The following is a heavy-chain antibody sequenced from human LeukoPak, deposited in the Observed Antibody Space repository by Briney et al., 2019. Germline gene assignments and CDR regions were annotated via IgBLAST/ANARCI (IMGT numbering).Heavy chain of an antibody. D-gene: IGHD6-25*01. J-gene: IGHJ4*02. CDR3: ARLRRQADYFDY. V-gene: IGHV4-39*01. CDR1: RGSISSSSYY. CDR2: VYYSGST. Sequence: SETLSLTCTVSRGSISSSSYYWGWIRQPPGKGLEWIGSVYYSGSTYYNPSLKSRVTISVDTSKNQFSLKLSSVTAADTAVYYCARLRRQADYFDYWGQGTLVTVSS.